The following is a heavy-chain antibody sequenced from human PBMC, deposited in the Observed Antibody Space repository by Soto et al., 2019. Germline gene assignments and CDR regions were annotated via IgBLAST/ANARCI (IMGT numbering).Heavy chain of an antibody. CDR3: ATDRYGDLLFDY. D-gene: IGHD4-17*01. V-gene: IGHV1-24*01. CDR2: FDPEDGET. CDR1: GYTLTELS. J-gene: IGHJ4*02. Sequence: ASVKVSCKVSGYTLTELSMHWVRQAPGKGLEWMGGFDPEDGETIYAQTFQGRVTMTEDTSTDTAYMELSSLRSEDTAVYSCATDRYGDLLFDYWGQGTLVTVSS.